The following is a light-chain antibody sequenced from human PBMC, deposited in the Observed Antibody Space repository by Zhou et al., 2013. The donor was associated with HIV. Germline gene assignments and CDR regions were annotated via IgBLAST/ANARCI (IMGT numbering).Light chain of an antibody. V-gene: IGKV2-28*01. CDR1: QSLLYTTGYNF. J-gene: IGKJ2*01. CDR2: MGS. Sequence: DVVMTQSPLSLSVTPGEPASISCRSDQSLLYTTGYNFLEWYLQKPGQAPQLLIYMGSNRASGVPDRFSGSGSGTDFTLKISRVEAEDVGVYYCMQALQTPRTFGQGTKLEIK. CDR3: MQALQTPRT.